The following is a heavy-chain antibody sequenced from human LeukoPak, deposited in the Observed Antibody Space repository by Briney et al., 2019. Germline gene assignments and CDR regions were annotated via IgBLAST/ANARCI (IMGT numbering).Heavy chain of an antibody. Sequence: ASVKVSCKASGYTFTSYDINWVRQAPGQGLEWMGIINPSGGSTSYAQKFQGRVTMTRDTSTSTVYMELSSLRSEDTAVYYCARRSGWWLNFDYWGQGTLVTVSS. D-gene: IGHD2-15*01. CDR1: GYTFTSYD. CDR2: INPSGGST. J-gene: IGHJ4*02. V-gene: IGHV1-46*01. CDR3: ARRSGWWLNFDY.